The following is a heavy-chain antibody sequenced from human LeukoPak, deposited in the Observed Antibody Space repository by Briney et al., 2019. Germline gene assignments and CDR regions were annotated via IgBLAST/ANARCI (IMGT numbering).Heavy chain of an antibody. Sequence: GGSLRLSCAASGFTFDYYAMHWARPAQGKGLEWVSLAIGDGGSPYYADSVKGRYTISRDNSKNSLYLQMNSLRTEDTALYYCAKGKALPGIAAAGTGPFDYWGQGTLVTVSS. D-gene: IGHD6-13*01. CDR1: GFTFDYYA. CDR3: AKGKALPGIAAAGTGPFDY. J-gene: IGHJ4*02. CDR2: AIGDGGSP. V-gene: IGHV3-43*02.